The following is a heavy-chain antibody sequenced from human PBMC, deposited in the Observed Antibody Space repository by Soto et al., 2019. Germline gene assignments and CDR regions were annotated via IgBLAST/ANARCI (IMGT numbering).Heavy chain of an antibody. CDR3: AREVTYYDILTGYHDY. J-gene: IGHJ4*02. CDR1: GGSISSSSYY. CDR2: IYYSGST. Sequence: PSETLSLTCTVSGGSISSSSYYWGWIRQPPGKGLEWIGSIYYSGSTYYNPSLKSRVTISVDTSKNQFSLKLSSVTAADTAVYYCAREVTYYDILTGYHDYWGQGTLVTVSS. V-gene: IGHV4-39*02. D-gene: IGHD3-9*01.